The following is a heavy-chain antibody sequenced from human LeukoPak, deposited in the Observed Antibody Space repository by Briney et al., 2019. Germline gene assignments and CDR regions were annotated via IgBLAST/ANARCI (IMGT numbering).Heavy chain of an antibody. J-gene: IGHJ3*02. CDR3: ARDRDYYDRTDAFDI. D-gene: IGHD3-22*01. V-gene: IGHV4-59*01. CDR1: GGSISSYY. Sequence: SETLSLTCTVSGGSISSYYWSWIRQPPGKGLEWIGYIYYSGSTNYNPSLESRVTISVDTSKNQFSLKLSSVTAADTAVYYYARDRDYYDRTDAFDIWGQGTMVTVSS. CDR2: IYYSGST.